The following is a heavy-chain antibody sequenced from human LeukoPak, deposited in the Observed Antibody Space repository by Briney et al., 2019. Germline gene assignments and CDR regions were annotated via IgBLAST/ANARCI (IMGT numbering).Heavy chain of an antibody. CDR1: GLTFSSSA. J-gene: IGHJ3*02. V-gene: IGHV3-30*04. Sequence: PGGSLRLSCAASGLTFSSSAMHWVRQASDKGLEWVATISDDGNDKHYTDSVKGRFTTSRDNSKNTLYLHMNSLRADDTAMYYCARGGYYYDNSGGAFDIWGQGTMVTVSS. CDR3: ARGGYYYDNSGGAFDI. D-gene: IGHD3-22*01. CDR2: ISDDGNDK.